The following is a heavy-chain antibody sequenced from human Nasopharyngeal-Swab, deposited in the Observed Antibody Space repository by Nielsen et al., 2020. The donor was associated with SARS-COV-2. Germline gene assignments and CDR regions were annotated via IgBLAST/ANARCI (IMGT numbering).Heavy chain of an antibody. D-gene: IGHD3-10*01. Sequence: ASVKVSCKASGYTFTSYYMHWVRQAPGQGLEWMGIINPSGGSTSYAQKFQGRVTMTRDTSISTAYMELSRLRSDDTAVYYCARVWSGSGSYPDYYYMDVGGKGTTVTVSS. CDR3: ARVWSGSGSYPDYYYMDV. J-gene: IGHJ6*03. CDR1: GYTFTSYY. CDR2: INPSGGST. V-gene: IGHV1-46*01.